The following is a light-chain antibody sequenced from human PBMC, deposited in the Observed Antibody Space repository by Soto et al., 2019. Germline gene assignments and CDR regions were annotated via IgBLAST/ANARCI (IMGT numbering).Light chain of an antibody. CDR1: SSNIGAGYD. CDR3: QSYDSSLSGSI. J-gene: IGLJ2*01. Sequence: QSVLTQPPSVSGAXXXRVXXXXTGSSSNIGAGYDVHWYQQLPGTAPKLLIYGNSNRPSGVPDRFSGSKSGTSASLAITGLQAEDEADYYCQSYDSSLSGSIFGGGTKLTVL. V-gene: IGLV1-40*01. CDR2: GNS.